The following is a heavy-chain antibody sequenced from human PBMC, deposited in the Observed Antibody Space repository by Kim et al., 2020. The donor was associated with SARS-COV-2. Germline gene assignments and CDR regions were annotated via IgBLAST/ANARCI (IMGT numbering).Heavy chain of an antibody. J-gene: IGHJ4*01. Sequence: GGSLRLSCLTSRSIFSTYVIHWVRQAPGKGLEWVAAMSFDGFSKYFADSVKGRFTFSGDNSKNTVWLQVNSLRDEDSAMYYCATEGGTSGRCGYFDFWG. CDR2: MSFDGFSK. V-gene: IGHV3-30*04. CDR1: RSIFSTYV. CDR3: ATEGGTSGRCGYFDF. D-gene: IGHD5-12*01.